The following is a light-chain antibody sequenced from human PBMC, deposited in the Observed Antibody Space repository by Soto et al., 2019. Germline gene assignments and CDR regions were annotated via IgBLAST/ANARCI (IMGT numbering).Light chain of an antibody. CDR3: SSYTDRNNLV. CDR2: DVS. Sequence: QSALTQSPSASGSPGQSVTISCTGTSSDIGGYNSVSWYQQHPGKAPKAMIYDVSKRPSGVPDRFSGSKSGNTASLTVSALQAEYEADYYCSSYTDRNNLVFGTGTKVTVL. CDR1: SSDIGGYNS. V-gene: IGLV2-8*01. J-gene: IGLJ1*01.